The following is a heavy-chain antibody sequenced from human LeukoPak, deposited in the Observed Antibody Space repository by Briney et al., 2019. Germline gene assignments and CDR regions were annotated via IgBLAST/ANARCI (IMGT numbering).Heavy chain of an antibody. CDR1: GFTFSSYA. CDR3: AKSGDSSGYYDDFDY. CDR2: ISGSGGST. V-gene: IGHV3-23*01. Sequence: GGSLRLSCAASGFTFSSYAMSWVRQAPGKGLEWVSAISGSGGSTYYADSVKGRFTISRDNSKNTLYLQMNSLRAEDTAVYYCAKSGDSSGYYDDFDYWGQGTLVTVSS. D-gene: IGHD3-22*01. J-gene: IGHJ4*02.